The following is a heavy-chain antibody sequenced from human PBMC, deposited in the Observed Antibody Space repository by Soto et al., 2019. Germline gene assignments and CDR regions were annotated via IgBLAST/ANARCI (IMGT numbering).Heavy chain of an antibody. V-gene: IGHV4-30-4*01. CDR3: ARMVRGVITGGWFDP. Sequence: PSETLSPTCTVSGGSISRGDYFWNWIRPPPGKGLEWIGYIYPSGSTYYNPSLKSRVTIVIDTSKNQFSLKLTSVTAADTAVYYCARMVRGVITGGWFDPWGQGTLVTVSS. J-gene: IGHJ5*02. CDR2: IYPSGST. D-gene: IGHD3-10*01. CDR1: GGSISRGDYF.